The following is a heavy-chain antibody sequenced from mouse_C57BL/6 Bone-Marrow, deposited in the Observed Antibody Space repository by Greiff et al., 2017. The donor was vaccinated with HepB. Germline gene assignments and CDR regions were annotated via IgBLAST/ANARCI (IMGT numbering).Heavy chain of an antibody. J-gene: IGHJ4*01. CDR1: GFTFSSYA. CDR2: ISDGGSYT. Sequence: EVKLMESGGGLVKPGGSLKLSCAASGFTFSSYAMSWVRQTPEKRLEWVATISDGGSYTYYPDNVKGRFTISRDNAKNNLYLQMSHLKSEDTAMYYCARAPSDGYAMDYWGQGTSVTVSS. D-gene: IGHD2-10*02. V-gene: IGHV5-4*03. CDR3: ARAPSDGYAMDY.